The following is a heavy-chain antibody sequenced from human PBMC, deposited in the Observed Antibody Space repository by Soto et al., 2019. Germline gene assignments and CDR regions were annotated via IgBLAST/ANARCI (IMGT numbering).Heavy chain of an antibody. CDR1: GFTFSNYD. V-gene: IGHV3-30*18. Sequence: QVQLVESGGGVVQPGKSLRLSCAASGFTFSNYDMHWVRQAPGKGLEWVAVISYDGSNKYYADSVKGRFTISRDNSKNTMFLQMNSLIADDTTVYYCAKVLNMIVADSFDIWGQGTMVTVSS. J-gene: IGHJ3*02. CDR3: AKVLNMIVADSFDI. CDR2: ISYDGSNK. D-gene: IGHD3-22*01.